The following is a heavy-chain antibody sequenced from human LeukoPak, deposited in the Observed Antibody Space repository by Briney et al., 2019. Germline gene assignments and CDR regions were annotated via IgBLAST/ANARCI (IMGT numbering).Heavy chain of an antibody. CDR1: GGSISSSSYY. D-gene: IGHD5-18*01. V-gene: IGHV4-39*07. J-gene: IGHJ5*02. CDR2: IYYSGST. CDR3: ASLPTDSSWIQLWLGA. Sequence: PSETLSLTCTVSGGSISSSSYYWGWIRQPPGKGLEWIGSIYYSGSTYYNPSLKSRVTISVDTSKNQFSLKLSSVTAADTAVYYCASLPTDSSWIQLWLGAWGQGTLVTVSS.